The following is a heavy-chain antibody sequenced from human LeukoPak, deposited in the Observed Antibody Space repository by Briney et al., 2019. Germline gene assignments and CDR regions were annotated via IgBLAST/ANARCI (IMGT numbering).Heavy chain of an antibody. D-gene: IGHD6-19*01. CDR1: GFTFNSYW. Sequence: GGSLRLSCAASGFTFNSYWMSWVRQAPGKGLEWVANIKQDGSEKYYVDSVKGRFTISRDNSKDTLYLQMNSLRAEDTAIYYCAKFRADSSGWPFDYWGQGTLVTVSS. CDR3: AKFRADSSGWPFDY. CDR2: IKQDGSEK. V-gene: IGHV3-7*03. J-gene: IGHJ4*02.